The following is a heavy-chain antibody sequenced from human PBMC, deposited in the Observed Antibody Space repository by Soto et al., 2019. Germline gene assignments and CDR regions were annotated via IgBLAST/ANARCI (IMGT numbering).Heavy chain of an antibody. CDR3: ARLRRGYSGYDLDYYYYMDV. CDR2: MNPNSGNT. D-gene: IGHD5-12*01. Sequence: GASVKVSCKASGYTFTSYDINWVRQATGQGLEWMGWMNPNSGNTGYAQKFQGRVTMTRNTSISTAYMELSSLRSEDTAVYYCARLRRGYSGYDLDYYYYMDVWGEGTTVTVSS. CDR1: GYTFTSYD. V-gene: IGHV1-8*01. J-gene: IGHJ6*03.